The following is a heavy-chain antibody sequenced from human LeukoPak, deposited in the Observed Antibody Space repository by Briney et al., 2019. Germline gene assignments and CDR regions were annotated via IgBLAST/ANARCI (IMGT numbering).Heavy chain of an antibody. V-gene: IGHV4-39*01. Sequence: SETLSLTCTVSGGSISSSSYYWGWIRQPPGKGLEWIGSIYYSGSTYYNPSLKSRVTISVDTSRNQFSLKLSSVTAADTAVYYCARHFDGVDPRGQGTLVTVSS. CDR3: ARHFDGVDP. CDR1: GGSISSSSYY. D-gene: IGHD3-9*01. J-gene: IGHJ5*02. CDR2: IYYSGST.